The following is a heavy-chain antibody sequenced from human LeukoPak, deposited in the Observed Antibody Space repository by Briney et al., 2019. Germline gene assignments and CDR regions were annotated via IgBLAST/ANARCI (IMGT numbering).Heavy chain of an antibody. CDR2: IIPIFGIA. V-gene: IGHV1-69*04. J-gene: IGHJ6*02. CDR1: GGTFSSYA. Sequence: GASVKVSCKASGGTFSSYAISWVRQAPGQGLEWMGRIIPIFGIANYAQKFQGRVTITADKSTSTAYMELSSLRSEDTAVYYCAREGDLPGDSGFSYYYGMDVWGQGTTVTVSS. CDR3: AREGDLPGDSGFSYYYGMDV. D-gene: IGHD3-16*01.